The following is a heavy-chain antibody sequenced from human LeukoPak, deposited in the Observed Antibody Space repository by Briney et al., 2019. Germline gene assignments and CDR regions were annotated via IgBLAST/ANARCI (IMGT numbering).Heavy chain of an antibody. J-gene: IGHJ4*02. CDR1: GFTVSSNY. V-gene: IGHV3-53*01. CDR3: ARDRQWLGVDF. D-gene: IGHD6-19*01. CDR2: IYSGGST. Sequence: PGGSLRLSCAASGFTVSSNYMSWVRQAPGKGLEWVSVIYSGGSTYYADSVKGRFTISRDNSKNTLYLQMNSLRAEDTAVYYCARDRQWLGVDFWGQGTLVTVSS.